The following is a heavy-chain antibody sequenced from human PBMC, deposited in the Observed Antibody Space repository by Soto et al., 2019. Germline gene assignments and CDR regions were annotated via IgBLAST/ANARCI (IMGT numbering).Heavy chain of an antibody. CDR1: GFTFSSYG. CDR2: IWYDGSNK. D-gene: IGHD5-12*01. CDR3: ARDAQSGYGIDY. J-gene: IGHJ4*02. V-gene: IGHV3-33*01. Sequence: QVQLVESGGGVVQPGRSLRLSCAASGFTFSSYGMHWVRQAPGKGLEWVAVIWYDGSNKYYADSVKGRFTISRDNSKNTLYLQMNSLRAEDTAVYYCARDAQSGYGIDYWGQGTLVTVSS.